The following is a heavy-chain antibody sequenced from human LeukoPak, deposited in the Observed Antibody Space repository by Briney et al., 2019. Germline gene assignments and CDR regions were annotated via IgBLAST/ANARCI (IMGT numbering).Heavy chain of an antibody. CDR1: GFAFSSHA. J-gene: IGHJ4*02. V-gene: IGHV3-23*01. D-gene: IGHD1-1*01. CDR2: ISGSGDNT. Sequence: PGGSLRLSCAVSGFAFSSHAMSWVRQAPGKGLEWVADISGSGDNTYYADSVKGRFTISRDNSKNTLYLQMNSPRAEDTAVYYCAKSSQLAHFDYWGQGTLVTVSS. CDR3: AKSSQLAHFDY.